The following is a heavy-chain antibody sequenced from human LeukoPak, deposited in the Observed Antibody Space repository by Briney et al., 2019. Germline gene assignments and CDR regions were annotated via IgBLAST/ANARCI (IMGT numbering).Heavy chain of an antibody. Sequence: PSETLSLTCTVSGGSISSSSYYWGWIRQPPGKGLEWIGSIYYSGSTNYNPSLKSRVTISVDTSKNQFSLKLSSVTAADTAVYYCASSDYDFWSGYGWFDPWGQGTLVTVSS. D-gene: IGHD3-3*01. CDR3: ASSDYDFWSGYGWFDP. J-gene: IGHJ5*02. CDR2: IYYSGST. V-gene: IGHV4-39*07. CDR1: GGSISSSSYY.